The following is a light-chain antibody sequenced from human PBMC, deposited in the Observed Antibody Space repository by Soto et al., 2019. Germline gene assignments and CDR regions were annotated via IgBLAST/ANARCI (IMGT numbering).Light chain of an antibody. V-gene: IGLV2-14*01. J-gene: IGLJ3*02. CDR3: SSYTSSSTLV. Sequence: QSALTQPASVSGSPGQSITISCTGTSSDVGGYNYVSWYQHHPGKAPKLMIYEVSNRPSGVSNRFSGSKSGNTVSLTISGLQAEDEADYYCSSYTSSSTLVFGGGTKVTVL. CDR2: EVS. CDR1: SSDVGGYNY.